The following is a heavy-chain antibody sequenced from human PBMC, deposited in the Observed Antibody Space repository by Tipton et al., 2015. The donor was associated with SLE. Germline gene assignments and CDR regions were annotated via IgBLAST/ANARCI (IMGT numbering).Heavy chain of an antibody. D-gene: IGHD7-27*01. Sequence: TLSLTCTVSGGSISSSSYYWGWIRQPPGKGLEWIGSIYYSGSTYYNPSLKIRVTISVDTSKNQFSLKLSSVTAADTAVYYCAKTGMGWYFDLWGRGTLVTVSS. J-gene: IGHJ2*01. CDR3: AKTGMGWYFDL. CDR2: IYYSGST. CDR1: GGSISSSSYY. V-gene: IGHV4-39*07.